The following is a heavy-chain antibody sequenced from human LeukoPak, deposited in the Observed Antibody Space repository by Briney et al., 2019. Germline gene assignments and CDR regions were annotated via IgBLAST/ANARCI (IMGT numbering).Heavy chain of an antibody. J-gene: IGHJ4*02. CDR1: GFTFSVST. CDR2: IRSKVNSYAT. Sequence: GGSLRLSCAASGFTFSVSTMHWVRQASGKGLEWVGRIRSKVNSYATAYAASVKGRFTISRDDSKNTAYLQMNSLRIEDTAVYYCTRQWDDTIVSGVYWGQGTLVTVSS. D-gene: IGHD3-10*01. V-gene: IGHV3-73*01. CDR3: TRQWDDTIVSGVY.